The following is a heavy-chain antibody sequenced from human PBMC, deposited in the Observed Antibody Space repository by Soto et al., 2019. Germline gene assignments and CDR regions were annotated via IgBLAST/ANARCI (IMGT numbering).Heavy chain of an antibody. CDR3: ARSVAVPGAHIDY. D-gene: IGHD6-19*01. Sequence: SETLSLTCSVSGGSISGSYWSWIRQSPGKGLEWLGYVYYTGSTNYSPSLRSRVSISVDTSKNEFSLRLSSVTAADTAVYFCARSVAVPGAHIDYWGQGTQVTASS. CDR1: GGSISGSY. V-gene: IGHV4-59*01. J-gene: IGHJ4*02. CDR2: VYYTGST.